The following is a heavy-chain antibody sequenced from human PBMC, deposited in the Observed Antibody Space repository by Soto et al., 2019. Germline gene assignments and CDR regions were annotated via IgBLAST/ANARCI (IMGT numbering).Heavy chain of an antibody. CDR1: GDSISSLNYY. J-gene: IGHJ5*02. D-gene: IGHD3-9*01. CDR2: IYYSGST. V-gene: IGHV4-31*03. CDR3: ARGYTSYYVGNWFDP. Sequence: QVQLQESGPGLVKPSQTLSLTCTVSGDSISSLNYYWSWIRQHPEKGLEWIGYIYYSGSTHYNTSLKSRVTISGDTSKNQFSLELSSVTAADTAMYYCARGYTSYYVGNWFDPWGQGTLVTVSS.